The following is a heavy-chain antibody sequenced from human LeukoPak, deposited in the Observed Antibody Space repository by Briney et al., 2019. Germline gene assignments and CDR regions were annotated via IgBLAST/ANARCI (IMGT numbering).Heavy chain of an antibody. CDR3: ARDPRDYYDSSGYEPHDAFDI. J-gene: IGHJ3*02. V-gene: IGHV1-2*02. CDR1: GYTFTGYY. CDR2: INPNRGGT. Sequence: ASVKVSCKASGYTFTGYYMHWVRQAPGQVREWMGWINPNRGGTNYAQKFQGRVTMTRDTSISTAYMELSRLRSDDTAVYYCARDPRDYYDSSGYEPHDAFDIWGQGTMVTVSS. D-gene: IGHD3-22*01.